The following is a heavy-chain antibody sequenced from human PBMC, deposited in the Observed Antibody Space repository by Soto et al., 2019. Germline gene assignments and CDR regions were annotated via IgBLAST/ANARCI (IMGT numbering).Heavy chain of an antibody. Sequence: EVQLLESGGGLVQPGGSLRLSCAASGFTFSSYAMSWVRQAPGKGLEWVSAISGSGGSTYYADSVKGRFTISRDNSKNTLYLKRNSLRAEDTAVYYCAKGKLQGEYRDGYYFDYWGQGTLVTVSS. CDR3: AKGKLQGEYRDGYYFDY. CDR1: GFTFSSYA. J-gene: IGHJ4*02. CDR2: ISGSGGST. D-gene: IGHD3-16*01. V-gene: IGHV3-23*01.